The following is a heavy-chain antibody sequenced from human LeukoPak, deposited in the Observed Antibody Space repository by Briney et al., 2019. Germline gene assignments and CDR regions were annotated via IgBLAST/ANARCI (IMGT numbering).Heavy chain of an antibody. D-gene: IGHD1-20*01. J-gene: IGHJ4*02. V-gene: IGHV3-30*04. Sequence: GGSLRLSCAASGFTFSSYAMHWVRQAPGKGLEWVAVISYDGSNKYYADSVKGRFTISRDNSKNTLYLQMNSLRAKDTAVYYCATGITGTTDYWGQGTLVTVSS. CDR1: GFTFSSYA. CDR2: ISYDGSNK. CDR3: ATGITGTTDY.